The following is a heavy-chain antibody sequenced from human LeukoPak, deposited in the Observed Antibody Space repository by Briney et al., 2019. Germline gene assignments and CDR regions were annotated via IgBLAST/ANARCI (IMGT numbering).Heavy chain of an antibody. Sequence: ASVKVSCKASGYTFTSYDINWVRQATGQGLEWMGWMNPNSGNTGYAQKFQGRVTITRNTSISTAYMELSSLRSEDTSVYYCARSPAMVRGFRYYYMDVWGKGTTVTVSS. CDR3: ARSPAMVRGFRYYYMDV. D-gene: IGHD3-10*01. V-gene: IGHV1-8*03. J-gene: IGHJ6*03. CDR2: MNPNSGNT. CDR1: GYTFTSYD.